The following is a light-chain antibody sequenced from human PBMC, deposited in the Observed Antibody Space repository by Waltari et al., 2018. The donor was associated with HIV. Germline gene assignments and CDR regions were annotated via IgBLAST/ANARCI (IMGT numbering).Light chain of an antibody. CDR2: ATS. CDR3: QQSFITPLT. V-gene: IGKV1-39*01. Sequence: DIQMTQSPSSLSASVRDRVTITCRTSQSISTYLNWYQQKPGKAPKLLIYATSSLQSGVPSRFSGSGSGTDFTLTISSLQPEDFATYYCQQSFITPLTFGPGTKVGIK. CDR1: QSISTY. J-gene: IGKJ3*01.